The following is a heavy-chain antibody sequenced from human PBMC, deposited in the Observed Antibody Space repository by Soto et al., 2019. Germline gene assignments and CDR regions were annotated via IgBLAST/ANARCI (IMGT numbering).Heavy chain of an antibody. J-gene: IGHJ3*02. D-gene: IGHD2-8*01. Sequence: GGSLRLSCPASGFTFSSYSMNWVRQAPGKGLEWVSSISSSSSYIYYADSVKGRFTISRDNAKNSLYLQMNSLRAEDTAVYYCARDYLMVYADDAFGIWGQGTMVTVSS. CDR2: ISSSSSYI. CDR1: GFTFSSYS. CDR3: ARDYLMVYADDAFGI. V-gene: IGHV3-21*01.